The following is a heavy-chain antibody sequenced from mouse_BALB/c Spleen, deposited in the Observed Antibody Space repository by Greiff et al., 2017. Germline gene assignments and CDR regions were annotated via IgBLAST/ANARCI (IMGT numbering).Heavy chain of an antibody. Sequence: EVHLVESGGGLVKPGGSLKLSCAASGFAFSSYDMSWVRQTPEKRLEWVAYISSGGGSTYYPDTVKGRFTISRDNAKNTLYLQMSSLKSEDTAMYYCARQGGANWDSYYAMDYWGQGTSVTVSS. D-gene: IGHD4-1*01. CDR1: GFAFSSYD. J-gene: IGHJ4*01. V-gene: IGHV5-12-1*01. CDR3: ARQGGANWDSYYAMDY. CDR2: ISSGGGST.